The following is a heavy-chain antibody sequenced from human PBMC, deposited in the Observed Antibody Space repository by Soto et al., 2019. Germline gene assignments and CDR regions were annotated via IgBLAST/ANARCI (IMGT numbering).Heavy chain of an antibody. CDR2: IYYSGST. CDR3: ARAVGTMVRGVIMSIDY. D-gene: IGHD3-10*01. CDR1: GGSISSGGYY. Sequence: SETLSLTCTVSGGSISSGGYYWSWIRQHPGKGLEWIGYIYYSGSTYYNPSLKSRVTISVDTSKNQFSLKLSSVTAADTAVYYCARAVGTMVRGVIMSIDYWGQGTLVTVSS. V-gene: IGHV4-31*03. J-gene: IGHJ4*02.